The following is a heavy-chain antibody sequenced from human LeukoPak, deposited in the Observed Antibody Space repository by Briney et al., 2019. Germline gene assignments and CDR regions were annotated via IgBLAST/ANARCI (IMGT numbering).Heavy chain of an antibody. Sequence: GGSLRLSCAASGFTFSSYAMNWVRQAPGKGLEWVSAISGSGGSTYYADSVKGRFTISRDNSKNTLYLEMNSLRAEDTAEYYCAKSGYCSGGSCDNWFDPWGQGTLVTVSS. V-gene: IGHV3-23*01. D-gene: IGHD2-15*01. CDR3: AKSGYCSGGSCDNWFDP. CDR1: GFTFSSYA. CDR2: ISGSGGST. J-gene: IGHJ5*02.